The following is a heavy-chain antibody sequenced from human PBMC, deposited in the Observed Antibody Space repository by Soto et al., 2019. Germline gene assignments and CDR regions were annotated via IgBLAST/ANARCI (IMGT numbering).Heavy chain of an antibody. V-gene: IGHV4-34*01. CDR2: INHSGST. CDR3: ARRPIAAAGPNWFDP. CDR1: GGSFSGYY. Sequence: PSETLSLTCAVYGGSFSGYYWSWIRQPPRKGLEWIGEINHSGSTNYNPSLKSRVTISVDTSKNQFSLKLSSVTAADTAVYYCARRPIAAAGPNWFDPWGQGTLVTVSS. J-gene: IGHJ5*02. D-gene: IGHD6-13*01.